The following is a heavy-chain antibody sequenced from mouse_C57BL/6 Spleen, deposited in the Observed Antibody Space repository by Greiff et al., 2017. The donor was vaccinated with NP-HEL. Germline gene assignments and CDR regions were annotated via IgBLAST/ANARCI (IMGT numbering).Heavy chain of an antibody. Sequence: EVKLVESGGGLVKPGGSLKLSCAASGFTFSSYAMSWVRQTPEKRLEWVATISDGGSYTYYPDNVKGRFTISRDNAKNNLYLQMSHLKSEDTAMYYCARDQDYSNYVDYAMDYWGQGTSVTVSS. CDR3: ARDQDYSNYVDYAMDY. V-gene: IGHV5-4*01. CDR1: GFTFSSYA. J-gene: IGHJ4*01. D-gene: IGHD2-5*01. CDR2: ISDGGSYT.